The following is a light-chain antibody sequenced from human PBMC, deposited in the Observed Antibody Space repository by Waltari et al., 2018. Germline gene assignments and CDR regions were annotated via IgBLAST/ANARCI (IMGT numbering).Light chain of an antibody. V-gene: IGLV1-44*01. CDR3: AAWDVNLNGVL. CDR1: SSNVGIGL. Sequence: SVLTQPPSASGTPGQRVTISCSGSSSNVGIGLVNWYKQLPRTAPKLLIHSNDQRPSGVPDRFSGSRSGTSASLAISGLQSEDEADYYCAAWDVNLNGVLFGGGTKLTVL. J-gene: IGLJ3*02. CDR2: SND.